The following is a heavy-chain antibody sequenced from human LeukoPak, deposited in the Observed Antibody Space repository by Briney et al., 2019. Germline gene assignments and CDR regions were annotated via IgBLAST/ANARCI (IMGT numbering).Heavy chain of an antibody. J-gene: IGHJ4*02. CDR3: ARGSTTVVTPGDY. CDR2: INHSGST. Sequence: SETLSLTCTVSGGSISSYYWSWIRQPPGKGLEWIGEINHSGSTNYNPSLKSRVTISVDTSKNQFSLKLGSVTAADTALYYCARGSTTVVTPGDYWGQGTLVTVSS. CDR1: GGSISSYY. D-gene: IGHD4-23*01. V-gene: IGHV4-34*01.